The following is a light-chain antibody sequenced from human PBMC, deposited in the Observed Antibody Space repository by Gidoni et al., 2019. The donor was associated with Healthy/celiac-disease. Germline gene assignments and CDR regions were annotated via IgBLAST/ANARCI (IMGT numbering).Light chain of an antibody. V-gene: IGKV3-15*01. CDR3: QQYNNWLYT. CDR2: GAS. J-gene: IGKJ2*01. Sequence: EIVMMQSPATLSVSPGERATLSCRASQSVSSNLAWHQQKPGQAPRLLIYGASTRATGIPARFSGSGSGTEFTLTISSLQSEDFAVYYCQQYNNWLYTFGQGTKLEIK. CDR1: QSVSSN.